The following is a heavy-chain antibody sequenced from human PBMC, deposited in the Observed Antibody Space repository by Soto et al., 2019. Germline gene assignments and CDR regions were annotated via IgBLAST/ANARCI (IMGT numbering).Heavy chain of an antibody. CDR2: IYWDDGK. CDR3: AHSPAPRVYFQH. D-gene: IGHD3-10*01. J-gene: IGHJ1*01. CDR1: GFSLNTGGVT. V-gene: IGHV2-5*02. Sequence: SGPTLVNPTQTLTLTCVFSGFSLNTGGVTVGWIRQPPGKALEWVALIYWDDGKRYSPSLKSRLTITKETSRNQVVLTMTNVDREDTATYFCAHSPAPRVYFQHWGDGTLVTVSS.